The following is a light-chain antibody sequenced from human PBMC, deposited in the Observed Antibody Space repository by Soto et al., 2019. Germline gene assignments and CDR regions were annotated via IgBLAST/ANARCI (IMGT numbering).Light chain of an antibody. CDR3: QNYHSAPLT. J-gene: IGKJ4*01. CDR1: QDISNS. V-gene: IGKV1-27*01. Sequence: DIQMTQSPSSLSASVGDRVTITCRASQDISNSLAWYQQKPGKVPKVLIYATSILQSGVTARFRGSGSGTDFTLTLSSLQPEDVATYYYQNYHSAPLTFGGGTKVEI. CDR2: ATS.